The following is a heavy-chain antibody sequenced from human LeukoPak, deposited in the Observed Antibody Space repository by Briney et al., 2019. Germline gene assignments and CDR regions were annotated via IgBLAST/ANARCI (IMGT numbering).Heavy chain of an antibody. CDR1: GFKFSAFG. CDR3: ARDPSNTYYYDSSGYSRAFDI. J-gene: IGHJ3*02. Sequence: GGSLRLSCAASGFKFSAFGMNWVRQAPGKGLEWVSYISSSGSTIYYADSVKGRFTISRDNAKNSLYLQMNSLRAEDTAVYYCARDPSNTYYYDSSGYSRAFDIWGQGTMVTVSS. CDR2: ISSSGSTI. V-gene: IGHV3-48*04. D-gene: IGHD3-22*01.